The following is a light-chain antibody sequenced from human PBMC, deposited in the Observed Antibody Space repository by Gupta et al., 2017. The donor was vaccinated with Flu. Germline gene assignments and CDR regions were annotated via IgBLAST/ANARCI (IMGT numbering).Light chain of an antibody. V-gene: IGLV3-1*01. Sequence: SPGQTATITCSGDNLGNKYTCWYQPKPGQSPVLVIYEDEKRPSGIPERFSGSNTGNTATLTISGTQAMDDADYYCQAWDSSTGVFGPGTKVTVL. CDR1: NLGNKY. CDR2: EDE. J-gene: IGLJ1*01. CDR3: QAWDSSTGV.